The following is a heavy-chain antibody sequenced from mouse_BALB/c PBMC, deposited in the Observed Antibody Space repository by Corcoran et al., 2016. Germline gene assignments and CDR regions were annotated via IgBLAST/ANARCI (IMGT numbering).Heavy chain of an antibody. CDR3: ARYGNYVYFDV. Sequence: QIQLVQSGPELKKPGETVKISCKASGYTFTNYGMNWVKQAPGKGLKWMGWINTYTGEPTYADDFKGRFAFSLETSASTAYLQINNLKNEDTATYFCARYGNYVYFDVWGAWTTVTVSS. CDR2: INTYTGEP. V-gene: IGHV9-3-1*01. CDR1: GYTFTNYG. J-gene: IGHJ1*01. D-gene: IGHD2-1*01.